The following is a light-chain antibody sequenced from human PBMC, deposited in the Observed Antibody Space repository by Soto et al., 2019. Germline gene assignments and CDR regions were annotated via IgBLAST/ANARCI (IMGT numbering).Light chain of an antibody. Sequence: QSVLTQPASVSGSPGQSITISCTGSRSDVGGYNYVSWYQEHPGKAPKLMIYDVINRPSGVSNRFSGSKSGNTASLTISGLQAEDEADYYCSSYTSSNTGVFGGGTKVTVL. CDR3: SSYTSSNTGV. J-gene: IGLJ3*02. CDR1: RSDVGGYNY. V-gene: IGLV2-14*01. CDR2: DVI.